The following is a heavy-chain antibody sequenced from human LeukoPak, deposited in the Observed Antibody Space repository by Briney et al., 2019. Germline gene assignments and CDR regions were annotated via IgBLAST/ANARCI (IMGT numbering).Heavy chain of an antibody. CDR2: INHSGST. J-gene: IGHJ4*02. CDR1: GGSFSRYY. CDR3: AREKFGDSSIDY. V-gene: IGHV4-34*01. D-gene: IGHD3-10*01. Sequence: SETLSLTCAVYGGSFSRYYWSWIRRPPGKGLEWIGEINHSGSTNYNPSLKSRVTISVDTSKNQFSLKLSSVTAADTAVYYCAREKFGDSSIDYWGQGTLVTVSS.